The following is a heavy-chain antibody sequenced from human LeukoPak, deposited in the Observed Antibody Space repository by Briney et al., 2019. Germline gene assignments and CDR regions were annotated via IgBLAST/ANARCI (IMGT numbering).Heavy chain of an antibody. V-gene: IGHV4-59*01. CDR2: IYYGGST. Sequence: PSETLSLTCTVSGGALSSYSWGWVRQPPAKGLQWIADIYYGGSTKYNPSLTSRVTISVDRAKNQFSLKLNSVTAADTAMYYCARINYGDYGSYYGMDVWGKGTTVTVSS. CDR1: GGALSSYS. J-gene: IGHJ6*04. D-gene: IGHD4-17*01. CDR3: ARINYGDYGSYYGMDV.